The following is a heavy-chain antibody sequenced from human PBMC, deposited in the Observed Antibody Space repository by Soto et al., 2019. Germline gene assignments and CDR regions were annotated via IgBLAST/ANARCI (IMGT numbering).Heavy chain of an antibody. CDR3: ARGQRYCSSTNCYGYWFDP. J-gene: IGHJ5*02. Sequence: GGSLRLSCAASGFTFNNHWMSWVRQAPGKGPEWVANIRQDGGEKHYVDSVKGRFTISRDNVKNSLYLQMNSLRAEDTAVYYCARGQRYCSSTNCYGYWFDPWGQGTMVTVSS. CDR1: GFTFNNHW. D-gene: IGHD2-2*01. V-gene: IGHV3-7*01. CDR2: IRQDGGEK.